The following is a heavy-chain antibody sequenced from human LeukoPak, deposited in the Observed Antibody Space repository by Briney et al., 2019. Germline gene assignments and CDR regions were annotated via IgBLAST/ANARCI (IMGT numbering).Heavy chain of an antibody. D-gene: IGHD3-22*01. Sequence: SETLSLTCSVSGGSISSSSYYWGWIRQPPGKGLEWIGYIYYSGSTNYNPSLESRVTISVDTSKNQFSLKLRSVTAADTAVYYCARGDLAWDYDTSSYYPDAFDIWGQGTMVTVSS. CDR2: IYYSGST. CDR1: GGSISSSSYY. CDR3: ARGDLAWDYDTSSYYPDAFDI. J-gene: IGHJ3*02. V-gene: IGHV4-61*05.